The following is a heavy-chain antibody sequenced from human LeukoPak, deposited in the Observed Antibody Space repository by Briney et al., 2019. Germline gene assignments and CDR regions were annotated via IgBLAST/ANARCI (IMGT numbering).Heavy chain of an antibody. CDR1: GFTFSSYN. CDR2: ISTASDYI. CDR3: ARALLLWFGALGAFDI. J-gene: IGHJ3*02. V-gene: IGHV3-21*01. Sequence: AGGSLRLSCAASGFTFSSYNMNWVRQAPGKGLGWVSSISTASDYIYYADSLKGRFTISRDNAKNSLYLQMNSLRAEDTAVYYCARALLLWFGALGAFDIWGQGTMVTVSS. D-gene: IGHD3-10*01.